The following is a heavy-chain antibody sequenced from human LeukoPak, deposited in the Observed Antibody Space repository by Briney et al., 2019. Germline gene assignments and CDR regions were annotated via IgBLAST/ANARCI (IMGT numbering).Heavy chain of an antibody. CDR1: GFTFSSYS. CDR2: ISSSSSYI. J-gene: IGHJ4*02. CDR3: ATSSYYYDSSGYCQEGFFDY. V-gene: IGHV3-21*01. D-gene: IGHD3-22*01. Sequence: GGSLRLSCAASGFTFSSYSMNWVRQAPGKGLEWVSSISSSSSYIYYADSVKGRFTISRDNAKNTLYLQMNSLRAEDTAVYYCATSSYYYDSSGYCQEGFFDYWGQGTLVTVSS.